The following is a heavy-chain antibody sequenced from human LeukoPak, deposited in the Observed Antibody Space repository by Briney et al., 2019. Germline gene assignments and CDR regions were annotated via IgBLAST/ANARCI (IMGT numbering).Heavy chain of an antibody. J-gene: IGHJ6*03. CDR3: ARGPHYCSGGSCYYYCMDV. D-gene: IGHD2-15*01. V-gene: IGHV1-2*02. CDR1: GYTFTCYY. CDR2: INPNSGGT. Sequence: ASVKVSCKASGYTFTCYYMHWVRQAPGQGLEWMGWINPNSGGTNYAQKFQGRVTMTRDTSISTAYMELSRLRSDDTAVYYCARGPHYCSGGSCYYYCMDVWGKGTTVTVSS.